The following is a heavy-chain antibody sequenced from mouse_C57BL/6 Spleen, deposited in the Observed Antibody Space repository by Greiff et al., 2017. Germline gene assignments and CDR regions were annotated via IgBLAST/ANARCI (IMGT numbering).Heavy chain of an antibody. CDR1: GYTFTDYN. J-gene: IGHJ4*01. D-gene: IGHD1-1*01. CDR3: ASTTVVVAYAMDY. Sequence: VQLQQSGPELVKPGASVKMSCKASGYTFTDYNMHWVKQSHGKSLEWIGYINPNNGGTSYNQKFKGKATLTVNKSSSTAYMELRSLTSEDSAVYYCASTTVVVAYAMDYWGQGTSVTVSS. V-gene: IGHV1-22*01. CDR2: INPNNGGT.